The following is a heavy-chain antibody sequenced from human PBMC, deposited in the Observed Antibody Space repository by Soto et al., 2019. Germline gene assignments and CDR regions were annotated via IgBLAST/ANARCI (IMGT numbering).Heavy chain of an antibody. CDR2: ISGSGGTT. CDR1: GVTFSSYA. J-gene: IGHJ3*02. CDR3: AKTANGWFSAFDI. D-gene: IGHD6-19*01. V-gene: IGHV3-23*01. Sequence: EVQLLESGGGLVQPGGCLRISCAASGVTFSSYAMSWVRQAPGKGLEWVSAISGSGGTTYYADSVKGRFTFSRDNSKNTLYLQMNSLRAEDTAVYYCAKTANGWFSAFDIWGQGTMVTVSS.